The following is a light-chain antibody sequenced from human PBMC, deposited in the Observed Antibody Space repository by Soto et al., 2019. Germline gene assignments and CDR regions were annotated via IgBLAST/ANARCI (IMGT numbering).Light chain of an antibody. CDR1: SVDVGSYNR. CDR2: DVS. CDR3: SSFTTSSTYV. V-gene: IGLV2-18*02. J-gene: IGLJ1*01. Sequence: QSALTQPPSVSGSPGQSVAISCPGTSVDVGSYNRVSWYQQPPGTAPKLMIYDVSNRPSGVPDRFSGSKSGNTASLTISGLQAEDEADYYCSSFTTSSTYVFGTGTKLTVL.